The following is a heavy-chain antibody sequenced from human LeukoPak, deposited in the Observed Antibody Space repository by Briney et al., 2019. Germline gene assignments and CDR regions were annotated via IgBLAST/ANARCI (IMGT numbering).Heavy chain of an antibody. J-gene: IGHJ5*02. D-gene: IGHD3-10*01. CDR3: ARDLVLLWFGEGIANWFDP. CDR2: IKQDGSEK. V-gene: IGHV3-7*01. Sequence: PGGSLRLSCAASGFTFSSYWMSWVCQAPGKGLEWVANIKQDGSEKYYVDSVKGRFTISRGNAKNSLYLQMNSLRAEDTAVYYCARDLVLLWFGEGIANWFDPWGQGTLVTVSS. CDR1: GFTFSSYW.